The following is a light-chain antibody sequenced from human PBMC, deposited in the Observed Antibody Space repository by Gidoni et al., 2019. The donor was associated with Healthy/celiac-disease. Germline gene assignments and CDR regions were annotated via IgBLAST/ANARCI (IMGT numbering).Light chain of an antibody. V-gene: IGKV3-15*01. Sequence: EIVMTQSPATLSVSPGERATLSCRASQSVSSNLAWYQQKPGQAPRLLIYGASTRATGIPARFSGSGSGTEFPLTISSLQSEDFAVYYCQQYNNWPPWTFXQXTKVEIK. CDR3: QQYNNWPPWT. J-gene: IGKJ1*01. CDR2: GAS. CDR1: QSVSSN.